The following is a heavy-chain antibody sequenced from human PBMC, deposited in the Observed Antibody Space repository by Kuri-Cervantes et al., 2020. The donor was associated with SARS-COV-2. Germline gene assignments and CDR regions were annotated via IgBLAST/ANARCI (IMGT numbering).Heavy chain of an antibody. V-gene: IGHV1-24*01. CDR1: GYTFTSYG. CDR2: FDPEDGET. D-gene: IGHD1-26*01. Sequence: ASVKVSCKASGYTFTSYGISWVRQAPGQGLEWMGGFDPEDGETIYVQKFQGRVTMTEDTSTDTAYMELSSLRSEDTAVYYCATGEASGSYFPHYYYYGMDVWGQGTTVTVSS. CDR3: ATGEASGSYFPHYYYYGMDV. J-gene: IGHJ6*02.